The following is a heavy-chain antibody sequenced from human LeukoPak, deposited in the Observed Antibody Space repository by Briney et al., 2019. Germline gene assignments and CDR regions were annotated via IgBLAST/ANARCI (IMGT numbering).Heavy chain of an antibody. CDR3: ARGVSFRMVGTATDFDC. D-gene: IGHD2-21*02. CDR2: ITSSDGFI. CDR1: GFTVSRYY. J-gene: IGHJ4*02. V-gene: IGHV3-21*06. Sequence: GGSLRLSCAASGFTVSRYYMSWVRRAPGRGLEWVSSITSSDGFIQYADSVKGRFTISRDNAKNSLYLQMNSLRADDTAVYYCARGVSFRMVGTATDFDCWGQGTLVTVSS.